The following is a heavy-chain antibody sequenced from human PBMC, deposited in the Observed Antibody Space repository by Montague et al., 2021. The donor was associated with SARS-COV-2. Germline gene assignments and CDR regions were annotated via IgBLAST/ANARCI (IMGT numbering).Heavy chain of an antibody. D-gene: IGHD5-18*01. J-gene: IGHJ3*02. CDR1: GGSISSYY. Sequence: SETLSLTCTVSGGSISSYYWSWIRQPPGKGLEWIGYIYYSGSTNYNPSLKSRATISLDTSKNQFSLKLNSVTAADTAVYYCARGSYGPVAFDIWGQGTMVTVSS. CDR2: IYYSGST. V-gene: IGHV4-59*01. CDR3: ARGSYGPVAFDI.